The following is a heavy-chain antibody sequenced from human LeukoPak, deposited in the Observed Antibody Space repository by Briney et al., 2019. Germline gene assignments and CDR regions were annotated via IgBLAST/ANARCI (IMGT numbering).Heavy chain of an antibody. CDR1: GFTVSSNY. CDR3: AKDVRTVAGPSFFDY. J-gene: IGHJ4*02. V-gene: IGHV3-23*01. D-gene: IGHD6-19*01. CDR2: ISGSGGST. Sequence: GGSLRLSCAASGFTVSSNYMSWVRQAPGKGLEWVSAISGSGGSTYYADSVKGRFTISRDNSKNTLYLQMNSLRAEDTAVYYCAKDVRTVAGPSFFDYWGQGTLVTVSS.